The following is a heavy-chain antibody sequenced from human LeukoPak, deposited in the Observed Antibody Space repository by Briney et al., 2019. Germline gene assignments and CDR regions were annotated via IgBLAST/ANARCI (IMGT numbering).Heavy chain of an antibody. Sequence: SETLSLTCTVSGGSISSSSYYWGWIRQPPGKGLEWIGNIFYSGSTNYNPSLKSRVTISVDNSKNQLSLTLASVTAADTAVYYCAREVGGDFDALDYWGQGTLVTVSS. CDR2: IFYSGST. D-gene: IGHD4-17*01. V-gene: IGHV4-39*07. CDR1: GGSISSSSYY. CDR3: AREVGGDFDALDY. J-gene: IGHJ4*02.